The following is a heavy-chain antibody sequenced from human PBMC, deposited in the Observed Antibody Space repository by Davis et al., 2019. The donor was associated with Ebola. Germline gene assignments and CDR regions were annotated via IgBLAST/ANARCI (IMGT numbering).Heavy chain of an antibody. CDR2: INHSGST. J-gene: IGHJ6*02. CDR1: GGSISSSSYY. V-gene: IGHV4-39*07. D-gene: IGHD3-3*01. Sequence: SETLSLTCTVSGGSISSSSYYWSWIRQPPGKGLEWIGEINHSGSTNYNPSLKSRVTISVDTSKNQFSLKLSSVTAADTAVYYCARGLVFGVVTLYYYGMDVWGQGTTVTVSS. CDR3: ARGLVFGVVTLYYYGMDV.